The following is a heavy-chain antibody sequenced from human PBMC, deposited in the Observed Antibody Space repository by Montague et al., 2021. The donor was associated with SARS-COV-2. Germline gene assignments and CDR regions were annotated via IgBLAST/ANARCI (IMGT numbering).Heavy chain of an antibody. V-gene: IGHV3-11*01. CDR1: GFSFSDYY. Sequence: SLRLSCSASGFSFSDYYMTWIRQAPGKGLEWVSCISSGGLSVYYSDSVKGRFTISRDNANKTLFLQMNSLRAEDTAVYYCARRGKAITVPYFDYWGQGTPVAVSS. D-gene: IGHD3-3*01. CDR2: ISSGGLSV. J-gene: IGHJ4*02. CDR3: ARRGKAITVPYFDY.